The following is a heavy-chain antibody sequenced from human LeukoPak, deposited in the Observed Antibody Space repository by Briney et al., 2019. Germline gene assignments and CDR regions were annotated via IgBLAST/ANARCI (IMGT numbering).Heavy chain of an antibody. J-gene: IGHJ4*02. CDR1: GYTLTELS. Sequence: ASVKVSCKVSGYTLTELSMHWVRQAPGKGLEWMGGFDPEDGETIYAQKFQGRVTMTEDTSTDTAYMELRSLRSDDTAVYYCARGLRNGPRAVDYWGQGTLVTVSS. D-gene: IGHD4-4*01. CDR2: FDPEDGET. CDR3: ARGLRNGPRAVDY. V-gene: IGHV1-24*01.